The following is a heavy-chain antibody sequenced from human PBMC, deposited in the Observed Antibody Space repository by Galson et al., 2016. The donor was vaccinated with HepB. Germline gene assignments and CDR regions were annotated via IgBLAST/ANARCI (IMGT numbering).Heavy chain of an antibody. D-gene: IGHD3-3*01. CDR2: INPNVGST. Sequence: SVKVSCKASGYTFTAYFIYWVRQAPGQGLEWMGFINPNVGSTTFAQKFQDRVTMTRDTSTSTVFMELSSLRSEDTAVYFCARGDLNYYYALDVWGQGTPVTVSS. CDR1: GYTFTAYF. V-gene: IGHV1-46*01. J-gene: IGHJ6*02. CDR3: ARGDLNYYYALDV.